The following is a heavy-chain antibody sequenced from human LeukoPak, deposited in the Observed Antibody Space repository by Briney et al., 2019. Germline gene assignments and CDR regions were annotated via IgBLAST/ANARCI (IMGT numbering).Heavy chain of an antibody. CDR1: GGSISSYY. CDR3: ARVGGWAPYYYFYMDV. D-gene: IGHD3-16*01. J-gene: IGHJ6*03. Sequence: SETLSLTCTVSGGSISSYYWSWIRQPAGKGLEWIGRIFASGSTNYNPSLKSRVTMSVDTSKNQFSLKLSSVTAADTAMYYCARVGGWAPYYYFYMDVWGKGTTVTVSS. CDR2: IFASGST. V-gene: IGHV4-4*07.